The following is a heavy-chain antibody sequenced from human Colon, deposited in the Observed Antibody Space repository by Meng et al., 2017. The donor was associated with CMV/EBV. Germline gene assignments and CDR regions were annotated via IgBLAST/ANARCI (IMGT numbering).Heavy chain of an antibody. J-gene: IGHJ4*02. D-gene: IGHD4/OR15-4a*01. CDR1: GFTFTNYA. Sequence: GGSLRLSCAASGFTFTNYAMNWVRQTPGKGLEWVSSISYSSSFIYYVDSLKGRFTISRDNAKNSLFLQMNNLRAEDTGVYYCARGADLDFWGQGTLVTVSS. CDR3: ARGADLDF. CDR2: ISYSSSFI. V-gene: IGHV3-21*01.